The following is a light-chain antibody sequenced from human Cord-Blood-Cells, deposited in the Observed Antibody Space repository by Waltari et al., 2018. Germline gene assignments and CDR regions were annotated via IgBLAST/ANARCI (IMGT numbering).Light chain of an antibody. V-gene: IGKV1-8*01. J-gene: IGKJ1*01. CDR3: QQYYSYPRT. Sequence: AIRMTQSPSSFSASTVDIVTITCRARQGISSYLACYQQKPGTAPKLLIYAASTLQSGVPSRFSGSGSGTDFNLTIRCLQSEDFATYYCQQYYSYPRTFGQGTKVEIK. CDR1: QGISSY. CDR2: AAS.